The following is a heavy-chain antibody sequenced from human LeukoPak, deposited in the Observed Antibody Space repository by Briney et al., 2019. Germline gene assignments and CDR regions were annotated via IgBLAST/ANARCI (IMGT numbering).Heavy chain of an antibody. V-gene: IGHV4-38-2*02. CDR1: GYSISSGYY. CDR3: ARDLGFGYFDY. CDR2: IYHSGST. Sequence: PSETLSLTCTVSGYSISSGYYWGWIRQPPGKGLEWIGSIYHSGSTYYNPSLKSRVTISVDTSKNQFSLKLSSVTAADTAVYYCARDLGFGYFDYWGQGTLVTVSS. D-gene: IGHD3-16*01. J-gene: IGHJ4*02.